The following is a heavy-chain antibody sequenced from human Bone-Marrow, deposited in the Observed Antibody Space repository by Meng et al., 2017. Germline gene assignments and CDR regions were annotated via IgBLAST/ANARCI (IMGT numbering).Heavy chain of an antibody. CDR2: IYHSGST. D-gene: IGHD6-19*01. J-gene: IGHJ4*02. Sequence: VQLQAACPGLGRPSGTLALTCASSGGPIRSSNWWSWVRQPPGKGLEWIGEIYHSGSTNYNPSLKSRVTISVDKSKNQFSLKLSSVTAADTAVYYCARARGIAVAEPWDYWGQGTLVTVSS. CDR1: GGPIRSSNW. V-gene: IGHV4-4*02. CDR3: ARARGIAVAEPWDY.